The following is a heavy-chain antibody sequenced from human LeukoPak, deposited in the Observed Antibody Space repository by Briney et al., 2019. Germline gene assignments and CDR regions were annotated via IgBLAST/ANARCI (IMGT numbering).Heavy chain of an antibody. CDR3: ARGLLSSGIDY. CDR2: ISDTGGNT. V-gene: IGHV3-23*01. D-gene: IGHD3-22*01. J-gene: IGHJ4*02. Sequence: GGSLRLSCAASGFTFSNYAMSWVRQAPGKGLEWVSGISDTGGNTYYADSVKGRFTISRDNAKNSLYLQMNSLRAEDTAVYYCARGLLSSGIDYWGQGTLVTVSS. CDR1: GFTFSNYA.